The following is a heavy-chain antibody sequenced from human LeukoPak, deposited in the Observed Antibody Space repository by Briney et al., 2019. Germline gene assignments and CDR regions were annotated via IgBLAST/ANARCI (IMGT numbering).Heavy chain of an antibody. CDR2: IASDGSHT. V-gene: IGHV3-30-3*01. CDR1: GFTFSTYF. D-gene: IGHD2-21*01. J-gene: IGHJ3*02. CDR3: ARERQDTILHSGAFDI. Sequence: GRSLRLSCAASGFTFSTYFMHWVRQAPGKGLEWVADIASDGSHTFYVESVEGRFTISRDNSKNTLYLQMNSLRAEGTAVYFCARERQDTILHSGAFDIWGQGTMVTVSS.